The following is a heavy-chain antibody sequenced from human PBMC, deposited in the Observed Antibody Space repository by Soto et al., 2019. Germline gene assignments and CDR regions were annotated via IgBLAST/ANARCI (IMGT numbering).Heavy chain of an antibody. J-gene: IGHJ4*02. CDR2: FDAEDGAA. D-gene: IGHD2-21*02. V-gene: IGHV1-24*01. CDR1: GYTLTELS. CDR3: ATDLFTDYAIAWVTFRPADY. Sequence: ASVKVSCKVSGYTLTELSMHWVRQAPGKGLEWMGVFDAEDGAASYAQNFQGRVTMTVDTSTDTAYMEVTSLRSEDTAVYCCATDLFTDYAIAWVTFRPADYWGQGTQVTVSS.